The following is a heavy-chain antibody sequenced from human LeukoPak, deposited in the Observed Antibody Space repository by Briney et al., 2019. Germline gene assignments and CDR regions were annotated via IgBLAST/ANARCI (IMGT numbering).Heavy chain of an antibody. CDR3: AMAGIGVVGYFDY. V-gene: IGHV3-23*01. D-gene: IGHD6-19*01. J-gene: IGHJ4*02. Sequence: GGSLRLSCAASGFTFNSYAMSWVRQAPGKGLEWVSAIRGNGGGTYYADSLKGRFTISRDNSKNTLYLQMNSLRDEDTALYYYAMAGIGVVGYFDYRGQGTLVTVSS. CDR1: GFTFNSYA. CDR2: IRGNGGGT.